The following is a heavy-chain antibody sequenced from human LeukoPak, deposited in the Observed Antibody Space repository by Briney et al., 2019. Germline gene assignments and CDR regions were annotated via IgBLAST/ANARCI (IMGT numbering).Heavy chain of an antibody. V-gene: IGHV5-51*01. J-gene: IGHJ4*02. D-gene: IGHD2-15*01. CDR1: GYSFTTNW. CDR3: ARGSGDLHFDY. Sequence: GESLKISCKGSGYSFTTNWIGWVRQMPGKGLEWMGIIYPGDSDTRYSPSFQGQVTMSADTSINTAYLQWSSLKASDTAIYFCARGSGDLHFDYWGQGTLVTVSS. CDR2: IYPGDSDT.